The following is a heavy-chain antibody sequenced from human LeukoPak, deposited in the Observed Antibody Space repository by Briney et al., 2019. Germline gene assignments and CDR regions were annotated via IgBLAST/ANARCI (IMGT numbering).Heavy chain of an antibody. CDR1: GGSISSYY. D-gene: IGHD4-17*01. V-gene: IGHV4-59*08. Sequence: SETLSLTCTVSGGSISSYYWSWIRQPPGKGLEWIGYIYYSGSTNYNPSLKSRVTISVDTSKNQFSLKLSSVTAADTAVYYCASVRGDYGDYGGAPIDYWGQGTLVTVSS. J-gene: IGHJ4*02. CDR2: IYYSGST. CDR3: ASVRGDYGDYGGAPIDY.